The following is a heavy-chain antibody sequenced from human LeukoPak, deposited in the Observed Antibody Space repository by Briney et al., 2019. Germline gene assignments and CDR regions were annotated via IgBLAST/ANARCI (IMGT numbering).Heavy chain of an antibody. V-gene: IGHV5-51*01. D-gene: IGHD2-2*02. J-gene: IGHJ5*02. CDR2: IYPGDSDT. CDR3: ARSYCSSTSCYIGNWFDP. Sequence: GESLKISCKGSGYSFTSYWIGWVRQMPGKGLAWIGIIYPGDSDTRYSPSFQGQVTISADKSISTAYLPWSSLKASDTAMYYCARSYCSSTSCYIGNWFDPWGQGTLVTVSS. CDR1: GYSFTSYW.